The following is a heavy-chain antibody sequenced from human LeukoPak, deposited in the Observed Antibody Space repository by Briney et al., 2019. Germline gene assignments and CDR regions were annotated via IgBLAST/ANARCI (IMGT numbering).Heavy chain of an antibody. J-gene: IGHJ6*03. CDR2: IGSSSDTV. V-gene: IGHV3-48*01. CDR3: ATNIAATGTHPIYYYYMDV. D-gene: IGHD6-13*01. CDR1: GFTFSSYS. Sequence: GGSLRLSCAASGFTFSSYSMNWVRQAPGKGLEWVSYIGSSSDTVYYADSVKDRFTISRDNAKNSLYPQMSSLRAEDTAVYYCATNIAATGTHPIYYYYMDVWGKGTTVTVSS.